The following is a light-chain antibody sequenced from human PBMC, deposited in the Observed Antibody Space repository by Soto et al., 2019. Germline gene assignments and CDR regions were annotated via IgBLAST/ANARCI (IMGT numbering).Light chain of an antibody. CDR2: EVT. Sequence: QSALTQPASVSGFPGQSITISCTGTGRDIGAYNYVSWYQHHPGKAPKLLIPEVTNRPSGVSRRFSGSKSGNTASLTISGLRAEDEADYYCNSFTTSSTLLFGGGTKLSVL. J-gene: IGLJ2*01. V-gene: IGLV2-14*01. CDR3: NSFTTSSTLL. CDR1: GRDIGAYNY.